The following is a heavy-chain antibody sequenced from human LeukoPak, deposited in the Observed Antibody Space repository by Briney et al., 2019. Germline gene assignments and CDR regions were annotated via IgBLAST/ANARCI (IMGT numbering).Heavy chain of an antibody. V-gene: IGHV6-1*01. Sequence: SQTLSLTCAISGDSVSSNSAAWNGIRQSPARALEWLGRTYYRSKWYNDYAVSVKSRISINPDTSQNQLSPQLNSVTPEDPALYYCARTDSRGWDYWGQGTLVTVSS. CDR3: ARTDSRGWDY. D-gene: IGHD6-19*01. J-gene: IGHJ4*02. CDR1: GDSVSSNSAA. CDR2: TYYRSKWYN.